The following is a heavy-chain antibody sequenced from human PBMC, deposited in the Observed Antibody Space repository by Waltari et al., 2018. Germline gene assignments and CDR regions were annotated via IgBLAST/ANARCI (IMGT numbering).Heavy chain of an antibody. CDR3: ARGTHGTSCPDY. V-gene: IGHV3-21*01. J-gene: IGHJ4*02. CDR2: ISSSSSYI. CDR1: GFTFSSYS. D-gene: IGHD2-2*01. Sequence: EVQLVESGGGLVKPGGSLRLSCAASGFTFSSYSMNWVRQAPGKGREWVSSISSSSSYIYYADSVKGRFTISRDNAKNSLYLQMNSLRAEDTAVYYCARGTHGTSCPDYWGQGTLVTVSS.